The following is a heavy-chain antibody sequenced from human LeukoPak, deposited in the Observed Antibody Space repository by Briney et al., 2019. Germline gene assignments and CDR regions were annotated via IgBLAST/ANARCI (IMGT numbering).Heavy chain of an antibody. CDR3: AKDEWYYDILTGYYSGS. CDR1: GFTFSSYA. CDR2: ISSNGGST. J-gene: IGHJ5*02. D-gene: IGHD3-9*01. Sequence: GGSLRLSCSASGFTFSSYAMHWVRQAPGKGLEYVSAISSNGGSTYYADSVKGRFTISRDNSKNTLYLQMNSLRAEDTAVYYCAKDEWYYDILTGYYSGSWGQGTLVTVSS. V-gene: IGHV3-64*04.